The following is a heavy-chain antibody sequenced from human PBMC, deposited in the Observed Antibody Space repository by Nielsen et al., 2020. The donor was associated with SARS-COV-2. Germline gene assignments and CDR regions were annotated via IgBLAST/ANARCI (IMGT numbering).Heavy chain of an antibody. CDR3: ARGGWGAVDY. CDR2: IKQDGSEK. J-gene: IGHJ4*02. D-gene: IGHD4/OR15-4a*01. Sequence: GESLKISCAASGFTFSSYWMSWVRQAPGKGLEWVANIKQDGSEKYYVDSVKGRFTISRDNAKNTLYLQMNSLRAEDTAVYYCARGGWGAVDYWGQGTLVTVSS. CDR1: GFTFSSYW. V-gene: IGHV3-7*01.